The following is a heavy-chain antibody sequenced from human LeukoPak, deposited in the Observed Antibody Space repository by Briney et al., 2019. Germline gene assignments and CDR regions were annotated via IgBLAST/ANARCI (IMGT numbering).Heavy chain of an antibody. V-gene: IGHV3-7*01. D-gene: IGHD3-9*01. CDR2: IKEDGSEK. J-gene: IGHJ4*02. CDR3: ARLTGGSPDDN. Sequence: RGSLRLSCAASGFIFSSQWMHWVRQPPGKGLEWVANIKEDGSEKKYLDSVKGRFTISRDNARNSLYLQMNSLRAEDTGVYFCARLTGGSPDDNWGQGTLAIVSS. CDR1: GFIFSSQW.